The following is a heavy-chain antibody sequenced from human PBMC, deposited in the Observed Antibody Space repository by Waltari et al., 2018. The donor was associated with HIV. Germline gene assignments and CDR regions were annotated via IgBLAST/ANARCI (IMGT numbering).Heavy chain of an antibody. CDR2: IYYSGRT. CDR3: AGRYSSRLGELSLYEKH. CDR1: GGSVSSGSYY. D-gene: IGHD3-16*02. V-gene: IGHV4-61*01. Sequence: QVQLQESGPGLVKPSETLSLTCTVSGGSVSSGSYYWSWLRQPPGKGLEWIGYIYYSGRTNYTPSLKSRVTISVDTSKNQCSLKLSSVTAADTAVYYCAGRYSSRLGELSLYEKHWGQGTLVTVSS. J-gene: IGHJ1*01.